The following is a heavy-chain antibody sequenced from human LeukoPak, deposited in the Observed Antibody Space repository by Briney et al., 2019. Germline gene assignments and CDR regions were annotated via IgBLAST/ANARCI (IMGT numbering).Heavy chain of an antibody. Sequence: PGGSLRLSCTVSGFTFSNYAMAWVRQAPGEGLEWVSSISSASNFIYYGDSAKGRFTISRDNAKNSLFLQMTSLRAEDTAIYYCASASGPDVYDIFDIWGQGTMVTVSS. V-gene: IGHV3-21*04. CDR1: GFTFSNYA. D-gene: IGHD2-8*01. J-gene: IGHJ3*02. CDR2: ISSASNFI. CDR3: ASASGPDVYDIFDI.